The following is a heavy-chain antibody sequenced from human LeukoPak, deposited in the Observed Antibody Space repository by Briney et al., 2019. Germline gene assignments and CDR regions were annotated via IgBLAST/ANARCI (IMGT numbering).Heavy chain of an antibody. D-gene: IGHD3-10*01. CDR2: LFHSGTT. J-gene: IGHJ5*02. CDR1: GYSFSSGFY. CDR3: ARDSGTTGEVKFDP. V-gene: IGHV4-38-2*02. Sequence: PSETLSLTCSVSGYSFSSGFYWGWIRQPPGKGLEWIGSLFHSGTTYYNSSLKSRVTISVDTSKNQFSLKLMSVTAADTAVYYCARDSGTTGEVKFDPWGQGTLVTVSS.